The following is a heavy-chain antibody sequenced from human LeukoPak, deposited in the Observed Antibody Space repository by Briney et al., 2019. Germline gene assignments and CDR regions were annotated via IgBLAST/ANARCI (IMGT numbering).Heavy chain of an antibody. V-gene: IGHV3-48*01. CDR3: ARGLGSGRHAFDI. CDR1: GFTFSSYS. Sequence: GGSLRLSCAASGFTFSSYSMNWVRQAPGKGLEWVSYISSSSSTIYYADSVKGRFTTSRDNAKNSLYLQMNSLRAEDTAVYYCARGLGSGRHAFDIWGQGTMVTVSS. CDR2: ISSSSSTI. D-gene: IGHD3-10*01. J-gene: IGHJ3*02.